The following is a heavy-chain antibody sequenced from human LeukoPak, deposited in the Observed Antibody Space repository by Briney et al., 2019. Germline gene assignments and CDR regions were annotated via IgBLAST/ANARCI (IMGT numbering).Heavy chain of an antibody. V-gene: IGHV3-13*04. D-gene: IGHD3-10*01. Sequence: PGGSLRLSCAASGFTFGSYDTHWVRQATGKGLEWVSGIGSAGDTYYPGSVKGRFTISRESAKNSLYLQMNSLRAGDTAVYYCARQLWFGEKYGMDVWGQGTTVTVSS. CDR1: GFTFGSYD. CDR2: IGSAGDT. CDR3: ARQLWFGEKYGMDV. J-gene: IGHJ6*02.